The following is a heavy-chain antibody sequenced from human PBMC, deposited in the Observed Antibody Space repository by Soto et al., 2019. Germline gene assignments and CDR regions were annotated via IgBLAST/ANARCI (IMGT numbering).Heavy chain of an antibody. J-gene: IGHJ6*02. CDR3: AKAPNPGSATPSYYGTDV. D-gene: IGHD2-15*01. Sequence: QVQLVQSGAEVKKPGSSVKVSCKASGGTFTSYIISWVRQAPGQGLEWMGRIIPVLGVVYYAQKFQGRVTITADTSTTTAYMDLSGLRSYDTAVYYCAKAPNPGSATPSYYGTDVWGQGTTVTVSS. CDR1: GGTFTSYI. V-gene: IGHV1-69*02. CDR2: IIPVLGVV.